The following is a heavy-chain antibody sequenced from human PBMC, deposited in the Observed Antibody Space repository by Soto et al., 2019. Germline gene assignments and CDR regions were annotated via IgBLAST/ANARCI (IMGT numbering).Heavy chain of an antibody. V-gene: IGHV3-73*01. CDR2: IRSKANSYAT. CDR1: GFTFSGSA. Sequence: EVQLVESGGGLVQPGGSLKLSCAASGFTFSGSAMHWVRQASGKGLEWVGRIRSKANSYATAYAASVKGRFTISRDDSKNTAYLQMNSLKTEDTAVYYCTSRPRMGSGRYGDYYYYYMDVWGKWTTVTVSS. J-gene: IGHJ6*03. CDR3: TSRPRMGSGRYGDYYYYYMDV. D-gene: IGHD4-17*01.